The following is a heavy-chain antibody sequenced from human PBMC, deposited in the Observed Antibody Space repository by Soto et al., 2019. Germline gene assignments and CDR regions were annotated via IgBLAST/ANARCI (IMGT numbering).Heavy chain of an antibody. D-gene: IGHD2-15*01. CDR3: AGGSYVNWFDP. CDR2: IYSGGST. J-gene: IGHJ5*02. CDR1: GFTVSSNY. V-gene: IGHV3-53*01. Sequence: EVQLVESGGGLIQPGGSLRLSCAASGFTVSSNYMSWVRQAPGKGLEWVSVIYSGGSTYYAHSVKGRLTISRNNPKNTLYLQMISLRAEDTAVYYCAGGSYVNWFDPWGQGTLVTVSS.